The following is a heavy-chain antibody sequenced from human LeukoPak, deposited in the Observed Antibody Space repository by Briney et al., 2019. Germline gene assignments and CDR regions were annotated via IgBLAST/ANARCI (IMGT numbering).Heavy chain of an antibody. CDR3: GRIRGSYLHWYFDL. Sequence: GGSLRLSCAASGFTFSDHYMDWVRLAPGKGLEWVGRVRNKANSYITMYAASVKGRFTISRNDSENSLYLQMNSLKTEDTAVYYCGRIRGSYLHWYFDLWGRGTLVTVSS. J-gene: IGHJ2*01. CDR2: VRNKANSYIT. V-gene: IGHV3-72*01. D-gene: IGHD1-26*01. CDR1: GFTFSDHY.